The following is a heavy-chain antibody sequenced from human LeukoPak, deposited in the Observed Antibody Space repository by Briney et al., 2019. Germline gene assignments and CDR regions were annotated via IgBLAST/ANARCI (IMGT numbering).Heavy chain of an antibody. CDR2: ISWDGGST. CDR1: GFTFDDYA. V-gene: IGHV3-43D*03. CDR3: ARGRVYSSSQDAFDI. Sequence: GGSLRLSCAASGFTFDDYAMHWVRQAPGKGLEWVSLISWDGGSTYYADSVKGRFTISRDNAKNSLYLQMNSLRAEDTAVYYCARGRVYSSSQDAFDIWGQGTMVTVSS. D-gene: IGHD6-6*01. J-gene: IGHJ3*02.